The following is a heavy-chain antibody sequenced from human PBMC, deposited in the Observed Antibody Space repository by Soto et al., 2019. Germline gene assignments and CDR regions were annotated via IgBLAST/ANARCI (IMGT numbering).Heavy chain of an antibody. D-gene: IGHD5-12*01. Sequence: ASVKVSCKASGYTFTGHYIHWVRQAPEQGPEWMGEIGPESGATRYAQKFQSRVTMTRDMSITTVYMELSNLSPDDTAVYYCGRGRSGQIVVFYWGQGTPVTVSS. J-gene: IGHJ4*02. CDR1: GYTFTGHY. CDR2: IGPESGAT. V-gene: IGHV1-2*02. CDR3: GRGRSGQIVVFY.